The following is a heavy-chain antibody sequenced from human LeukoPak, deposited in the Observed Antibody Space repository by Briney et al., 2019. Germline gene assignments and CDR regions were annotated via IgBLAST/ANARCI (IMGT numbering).Heavy chain of an antibody. CDR1: GFTFSSYA. D-gene: IGHD2-21*02. V-gene: IGHV3-30*04. CDR2: ISYDGSNK. Sequence: PGRSLRLSCAASGFTFSSYAMHWVRQAPGKGLEWVAVISYDGSNKNYADSVKGRFTISRDNSKNTLYLQMNSLRVEDTAVYYCAKDLTVTDDNWGQGTLVTVSS. CDR3: AKDLTVTDDN. J-gene: IGHJ4*02.